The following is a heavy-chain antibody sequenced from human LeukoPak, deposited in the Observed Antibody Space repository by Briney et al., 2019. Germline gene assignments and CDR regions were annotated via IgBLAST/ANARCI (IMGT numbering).Heavy chain of an antibody. V-gene: IGHV4-34*01. CDR3: ATSLPDAGVVTANTFDY. J-gene: IGHJ4*02. D-gene: IGHD2-21*02. Sequence: SETLSLTCAVYGGSFSGYYWSWIRQPPGKGLEWIGEINHSGSTNYSPSLKSRVTISVDTSKNQFSLKLSSVTAADTAVYYCATSLPDAGVVTANTFDYWGQGTLVTVSS. CDR2: INHSGST. CDR1: GGSFSGYY.